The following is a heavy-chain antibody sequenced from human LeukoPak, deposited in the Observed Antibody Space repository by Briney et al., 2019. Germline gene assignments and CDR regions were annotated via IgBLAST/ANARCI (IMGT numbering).Heavy chain of an antibody. D-gene: IGHD6-13*01. J-gene: IGHJ6*03. Sequence: ASVKVSCKASGYTFTSYYMHWVRQAPGQGLEWMGIINPSGGSTSYAQKFQGRVTMTRDMSTSTVYMELSSLRSEDTAVYYCARGSGAAAGTIDYYYYMDVWGKGTTVTVSS. CDR3: ARGSGAAAGTIDYYYYMDV. V-gene: IGHV1-46*01. CDR1: GYTFTSYY. CDR2: INPSGGST.